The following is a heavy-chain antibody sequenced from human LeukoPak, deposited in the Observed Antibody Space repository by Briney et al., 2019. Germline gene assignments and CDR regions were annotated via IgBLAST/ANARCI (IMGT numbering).Heavy chain of an antibody. D-gene: IGHD6-13*01. CDR3: ARALAAAAGRRAAMMGD. J-gene: IGHJ4*02. Sequence: ASVKVSCKASGYTFTRFYIHWVRQAPGQGLEWMGIINPSGGSGNNAQKFQGRVTMTRDMSTSTVYMELSSLRSEDTAVYYCARALAAAAGRRAAMMGDWGQGTLVTVPS. V-gene: IGHV1-46*01. CDR1: GYTFTRFY. CDR2: INPSGGSG.